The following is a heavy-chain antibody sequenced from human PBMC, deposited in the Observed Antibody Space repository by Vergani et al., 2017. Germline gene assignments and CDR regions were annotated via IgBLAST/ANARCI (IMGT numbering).Heavy chain of an antibody. CDR3: ARDRADFWRHYGMDV. J-gene: IGHJ6*02. D-gene: IGHD3-3*01. Sequence: QLQLQESGPGLVKPSETLSLTCTVSGGSISSGGYYWSWIRQHPGKGLEWIGYIYYSGSTYYNPSLKSRVTISVDTSKNQFSLKLSSVTAADTAVYYCARDRADFWRHYGMDVWGQGTTVTVSS. V-gene: IGHV4-31*03. CDR2: IYYSGST. CDR1: GGSISSGGYY.